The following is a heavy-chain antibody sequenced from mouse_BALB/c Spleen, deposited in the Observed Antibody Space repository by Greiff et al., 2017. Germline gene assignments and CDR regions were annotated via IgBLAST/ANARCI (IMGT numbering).Heavy chain of an antibody. D-gene: IGHD2-10*01. Sequence: QVQLQQSGAELVRPGTSVKVSCKASGYAFTNYLIEWVKQRPGQGLEWIGVINPGSGGTNYNEKFKGKATLTADKSSSTAYMQLSSLTSDDSAVYFCAGRTYYGNYGDYWGQGTTLTVSS. CDR3: AGRTYYGNYGDY. CDR1: GYAFTNYL. J-gene: IGHJ2*01. CDR2: INPGSGGT. V-gene: IGHV1-54*01.